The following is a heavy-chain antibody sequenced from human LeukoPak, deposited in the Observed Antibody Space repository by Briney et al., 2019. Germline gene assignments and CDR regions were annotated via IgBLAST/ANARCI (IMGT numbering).Heavy chain of an antibody. J-gene: IGHJ4*02. CDR1: GFTSGSFW. D-gene: IGHD1-26*01. Sequence: GGSLRLSCAASGFTSGSFWMSWVRQAPGKGLEWVANIKLVGSEKYYVDSVKGRFTISRDNAKNSLYLQMNSLRAEDTAVYYCARGVGTDYWGQGTQVTVSS. CDR3: ARGVGTDY. V-gene: IGHV3-7*01. CDR2: IKLVGSEK.